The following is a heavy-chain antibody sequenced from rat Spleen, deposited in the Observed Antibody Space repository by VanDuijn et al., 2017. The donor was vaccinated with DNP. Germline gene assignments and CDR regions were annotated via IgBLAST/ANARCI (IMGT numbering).Heavy chain of an antibody. D-gene: IGHD1-11*01. CDR2: IQSDGNT. CDR3: ARSGNYGNYYTMDA. Sequence: QVQLKESGPGLVQPSQTLSLTCTVSGFSLTNYHVDWVRQPPGKGLEWMGRIQSDGNTDYNSVLKSRLSISRDTSKSQVFLKMNSLQTEDTAMYFCARSGNYGNYYTMDAWGQGTSVTVSS. V-gene: IGHV2-27*01. J-gene: IGHJ4*01. CDR1: GFSLTNYH.